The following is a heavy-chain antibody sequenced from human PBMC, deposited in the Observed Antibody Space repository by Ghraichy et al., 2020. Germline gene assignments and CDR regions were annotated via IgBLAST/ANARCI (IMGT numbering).Heavy chain of an antibody. D-gene: IGHD3-9*01. V-gene: IGHV3-23*01. CDR3: AKREALTTIPGTYFGS. J-gene: IGHJ4*02. CDR2: VSESARDT. CDR1: GFIFANYP. Sequence: GGSLRLSCAASGFIFANYPMSWVRQVPGKGLEWVTAVSESARDTFYADSVKGRFTISRDNSNGTLFLQLRNLTVEDTAIYYCAKREALTTIPGTYFGSWGQGTLVTVSS.